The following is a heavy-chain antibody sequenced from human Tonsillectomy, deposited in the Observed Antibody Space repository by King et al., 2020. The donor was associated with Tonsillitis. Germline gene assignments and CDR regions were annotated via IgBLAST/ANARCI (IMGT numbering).Heavy chain of an antibody. CDR3: ARQGASVTRFYYYDHMDV. J-gene: IGHJ6*03. D-gene: IGHD2-21*02. CDR1: GYNFASTW. V-gene: IGHV5-51*01. Sequence: VQLVESGAEVKKPGESLKISCQGSGYNFASTWIGWVRQMPGQGLEWMGIIYPGDSDTRYSPSFQGQVTISADTSISTAYLHWSSLKASDTARYYCARQGASVTRFYYYDHMDVWGNGTTVTVSS. CDR2: IYPGDSDT.